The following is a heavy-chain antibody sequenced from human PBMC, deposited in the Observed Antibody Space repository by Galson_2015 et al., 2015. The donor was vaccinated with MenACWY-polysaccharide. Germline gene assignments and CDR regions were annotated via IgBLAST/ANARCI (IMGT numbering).Heavy chain of an antibody. Sequence: SLRLSCAASGSRFSNSGMHWVRQAPDKGLEWVAVIQYDGSNKVYADSVKGRFTISRDNSKNTVFLEMNTLGVEDTAVYYCAREGSRIVFHAFDIWGPGTMVTVSS. CDR2: IQYDGSNK. V-gene: IGHV3-33*01. J-gene: IGHJ3*02. CDR1: GSRFSNSG. CDR3: AREGSRIVFHAFDI. D-gene: IGHD2-2*01.